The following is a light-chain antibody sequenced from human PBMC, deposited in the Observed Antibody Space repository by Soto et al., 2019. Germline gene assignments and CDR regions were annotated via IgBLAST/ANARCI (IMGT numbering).Light chain of an antibody. V-gene: IGKV3-15*01. CDR1: QSVNIY. CDR3: QRYNNWPLT. CDR2: DTS. Sequence: EIVLTQSPATLSLSPGERATLSCRASQSVNIYLAWYQQKPGQAPRLLIYDTSTRATGVPARFSGSRSGTEFTLTINSLQSEDFAVYYCQRYNNWPLTFGGGTKVDIK. J-gene: IGKJ4*01.